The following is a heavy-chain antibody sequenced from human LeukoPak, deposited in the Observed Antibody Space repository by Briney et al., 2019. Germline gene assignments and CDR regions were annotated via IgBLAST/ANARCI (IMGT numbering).Heavy chain of an antibody. CDR1: GYTFTSYD. V-gene: IGHV1-8*01. CDR2: MNPNSGNT. J-gene: IGHJ4*02. Sequence: ASVKVSCKASGYTFTSYDINWVRQATGQGLEWMGWMNPNSGNTGYAQKFQGRVTMTRNTSISTAYMELSSLRAEDTAVYYCAKKGNWNDGEYYWGQGTLVTVSS. D-gene: IGHD1-1*01. CDR3: AKKGNWNDGEYY.